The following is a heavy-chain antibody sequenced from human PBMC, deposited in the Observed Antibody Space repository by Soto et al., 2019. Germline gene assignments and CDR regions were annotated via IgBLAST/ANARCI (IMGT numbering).Heavy chain of an antibody. CDR1: GYTFTSYG. D-gene: IGHD3-9*01. Sequence: QVQLVQSGAEVKKPGASVKVSCKASGYTFTSYGISWVRQAPGQGLEWMGWISAYNGNTNYAQKLQGRVTMTTDTSTSTAYMELRSLRSDDTAVYYCARGGRNYESLTGYSPISHWFYPWGQGTLITASS. CDR3: ARGGRNYESLTGYSPISHWFYP. J-gene: IGHJ5*02. V-gene: IGHV1-18*01. CDR2: ISAYNGNT.